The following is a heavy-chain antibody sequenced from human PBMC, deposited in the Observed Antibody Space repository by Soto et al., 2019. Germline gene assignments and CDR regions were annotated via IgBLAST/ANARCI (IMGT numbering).Heavy chain of an antibody. CDR2: IFTTGTTI. CDR3: ARDKDWAFDY. D-gene: IGHD3-9*01. V-gene: IGHV3-48*03. CDR1: GFTFSSYS. Sequence: GGSLRLSCVASGFTFSSYSIVWVRQAPGKGLEWVSYIFTTGTTIYYADSVKGRFTVSRDNAQNSVFLQLNSLRAEDTAVYYCARDKDWAFDYWGQGTLVTVSS. J-gene: IGHJ4*02.